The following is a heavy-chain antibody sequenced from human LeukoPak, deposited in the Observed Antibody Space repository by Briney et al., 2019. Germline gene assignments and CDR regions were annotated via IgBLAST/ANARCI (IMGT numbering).Heavy chain of an antibody. CDR1: GGSISSYY. D-gene: IGHD6-13*01. CDR3: ARGVPYSSSWYSNWFDP. Sequence: SETLSLTCTVSGGSISSYYWSWIRQPAGKGLEWIGRIYTSGSTNYNPSLKSRVTMSVDTSKNQFSLKLSSVTAADTAVYYCARGVPYSSSWYSNWFDPWGQGTLVTVSS. V-gene: IGHV4-4*07. CDR2: IYTSGST. J-gene: IGHJ5*02.